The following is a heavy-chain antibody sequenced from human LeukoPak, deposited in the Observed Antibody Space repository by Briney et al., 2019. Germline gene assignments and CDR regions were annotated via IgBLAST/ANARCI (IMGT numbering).Heavy chain of an antibody. V-gene: IGHV3-20*04. D-gene: IGHD3-22*01. CDR1: GFTFDDYG. J-gene: IGHJ4*02. Sequence: GGSLRLSCAASGFTFDDYGMSWVRHAPGKGLEWVSGINWNGGSTGYADSVKGRSTISRDNAKNSLYLQMNSLRAEDTALYYCAREEYYYDSSGYYPNRYFDYWGRGTLVTVSS. CDR3: AREEYYYDSSGYYPNRYFDY. CDR2: INWNGGST.